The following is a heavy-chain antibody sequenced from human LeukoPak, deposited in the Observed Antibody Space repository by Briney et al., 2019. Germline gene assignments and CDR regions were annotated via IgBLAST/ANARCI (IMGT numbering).Heavy chain of an antibody. V-gene: IGHV3-30*04. J-gene: IGHJ3*02. CDR2: ISYDGSNK. D-gene: IGHD3-22*01. Sequence: GGSLRLSCAASGFTFSSYAMHWVRQAPGKGLEWVAVISYDGSNKYYADSVKGRFTISRDNSKNTLYLQMNSLRAEDTAVYYCARGSLRTSYYDSSGLAFPDAFDIWGQGTMVTVSS. CDR1: GFTFSSYA. CDR3: ARGSLRTSYYDSSGLAFPDAFDI.